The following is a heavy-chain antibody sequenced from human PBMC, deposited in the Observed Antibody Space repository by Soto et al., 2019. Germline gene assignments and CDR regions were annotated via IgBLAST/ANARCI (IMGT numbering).Heavy chain of an antibody. D-gene: IGHD1-26*01. J-gene: IGHJ4*02. Sequence: ASVKVSCKASGYSFTSLDINWVRQTTGQGLEWMGWMQPSSGRTGYAQKFQGGVTMTRDTSINTAYMELSSLTSDDTAFYYCARGVTAGVDYWGQGTLVTVSS. CDR3: ARGVTAGVDY. CDR1: GYSFTSLD. CDR2: MQPSSGRT. V-gene: IGHV1-8*01.